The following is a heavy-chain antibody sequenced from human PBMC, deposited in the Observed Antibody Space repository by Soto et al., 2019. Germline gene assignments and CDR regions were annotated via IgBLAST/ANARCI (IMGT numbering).Heavy chain of an antibody. CDR3: ARDRDWLLFDY. Sequence: GGSLRLSCAASGFTFSSYYMHWVRQAPGKGLVWVSRINSDGSTTDYADSVKGRFTISRDNAKNTLYLQMNSLRAEDTAVYYCARDRDWLLFDYWGQGNMVTVSS. V-gene: IGHV3-74*01. D-gene: IGHD3-9*01. J-gene: IGHJ4*02. CDR1: GFTFSSYY. CDR2: INSDGSTT.